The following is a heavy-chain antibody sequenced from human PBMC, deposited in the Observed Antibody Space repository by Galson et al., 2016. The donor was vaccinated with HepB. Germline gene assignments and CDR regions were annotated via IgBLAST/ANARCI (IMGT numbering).Heavy chain of an antibody. D-gene: IGHD6-19*01. CDR1: GGSLRDYG. CDR3: AKEKDSSSGWLGFRAPQQRFYGLDV. V-gene: IGHV1-69*06. J-gene: IGHJ6*02. CDR2: IIPVSASP. Sequence: SVKVSCKASGGSLRDYGISWILQAPGQGLEWMGGIIPVSASPKYAQKFQDRVTIFADTSTNTGYLKVYRLRSEDTAVYYCAKEKDSSSGWLGFRAPQQRFYGLDVWGQGTTVTVSS.